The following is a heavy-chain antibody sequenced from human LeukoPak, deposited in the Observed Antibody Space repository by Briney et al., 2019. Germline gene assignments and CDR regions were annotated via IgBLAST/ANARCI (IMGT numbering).Heavy chain of an antibody. CDR1: GGSISSSSYY. J-gene: IGHJ5*02. CDR3: ARRAPVLLWFGERANWFDP. V-gene: IGHV4-39*01. CDR2: IYYSGST. D-gene: IGHD3-10*01. Sequence: PSETLSLTCTVSGGSISSSSYYWGWIRQPPGKGLEWIGSIYYSGSTYYNPSLKSRVTISVDTSKNQFSLKLSSVTAADTAVYYCARRAPVLLWFGERANWFDPWGQGTLVTVSS.